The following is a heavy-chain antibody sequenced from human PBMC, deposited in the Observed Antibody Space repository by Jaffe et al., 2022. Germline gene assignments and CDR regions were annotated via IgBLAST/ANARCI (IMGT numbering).Heavy chain of an antibody. Sequence: EVQLVESGGGLVQPGGPLRLSCAASGFTFTIYSMNWVRQAPGKGLEWVSYLSSSTSTTYYADSVKGRFTISRDNAKNSLYLHMNSLRAEDTAVYYCARGAYGDYYMDVWGKGTTVTVSS. D-gene: IGHD4-17*01. CDR3: ARGAYGDYYMDV. CDR2: LSSSTSTT. J-gene: IGHJ6*03. V-gene: IGHV3-48*01. CDR1: GFTFTIYS.